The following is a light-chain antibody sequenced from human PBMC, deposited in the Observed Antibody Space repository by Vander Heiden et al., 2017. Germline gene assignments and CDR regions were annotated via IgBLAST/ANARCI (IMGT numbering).Light chain of an antibody. Sequence: QSALTQPASVSGSPGQSITISCTGTSSYVVGYNYGSWYQQHPGKAPKRMVFDVSNRPSGVSNRFSGSKSGDTASLTISGLQADDEADYYCSSYRSSSSTPYVFGTGTKVTVL. CDR2: DVS. V-gene: IGLV2-14*03. CDR3: SSYRSSSSTPYV. CDR1: SSYVVGYNY. J-gene: IGLJ1*01.